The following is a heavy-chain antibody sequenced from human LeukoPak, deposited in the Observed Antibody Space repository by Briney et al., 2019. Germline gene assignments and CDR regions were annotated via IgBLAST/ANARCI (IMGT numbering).Heavy chain of an antibody. CDR1: GFTFGSYS. D-gene: IGHD2-2*01. CDR2: ISSSSSYI. J-gene: IGHJ4*02. CDR3: ARGASPVVPAADY. V-gene: IGHV3-21*01. Sequence: PGGSLRLSCAASGFTFGSYSMNWVRQAPGKGLEWVSSISSSSSYIYYADSVKGRFTISRDNAKNSLYLQMNSLRAEDTAVYYCARGASPVVPAADYWGQGTLVTVSS.